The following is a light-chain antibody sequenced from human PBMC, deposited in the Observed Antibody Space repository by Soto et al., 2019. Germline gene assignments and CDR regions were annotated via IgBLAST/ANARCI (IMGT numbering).Light chain of an antibody. CDR3: QEYNNNWT. Sequence: DIQMTQSPSTLSASVGDRVTITCRASQSISNWLAWYQQKPGKAPKLLIYKASSLESGVPSRFSGSGSGTEFTLTISSLQPDDFGTYYCQEYNNNWTFSQGTKVDIK. J-gene: IGKJ1*01. V-gene: IGKV1-5*03. CDR1: QSISNW. CDR2: KAS.